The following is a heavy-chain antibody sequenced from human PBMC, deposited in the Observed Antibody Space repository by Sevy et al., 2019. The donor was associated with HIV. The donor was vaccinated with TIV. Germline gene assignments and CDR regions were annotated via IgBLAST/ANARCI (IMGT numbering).Heavy chain of an antibody. CDR2: ISYDGSNK. Sequence: GGSLRLSCAASGFTFSSYAMHWVRQAPGKGLEWVAVISYDGSNKYYADSVKGRFTISSDNSKNTLYLQMNSLRAEDTAVYYCASHPVDTAMVDVYYYYGMDVWGQGTTVTVSS. CDR3: ASHPVDTAMVDVYYYYGMDV. CDR1: GFTFSSYA. V-gene: IGHV3-30-3*01. D-gene: IGHD5-18*01. J-gene: IGHJ6*02.